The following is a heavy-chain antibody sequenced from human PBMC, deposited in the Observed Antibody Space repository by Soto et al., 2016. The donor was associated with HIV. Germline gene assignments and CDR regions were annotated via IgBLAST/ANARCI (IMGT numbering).Heavy chain of an antibody. CDR3: ASQAAHHFPQEARY. V-gene: IGHV1-2*02. Sequence: QVQLVQSGAEVKKPGASVKVSCKASGYTFIGYYIHWVRQAPGQGPEWMGWINPNSGGTNYAQKFQGRVTMTRDTSINTAYMELSRLRSEDTAVYYCASQAAHHFPQEARYWGQGTLVTASS. CDR1: GYTFIGYY. J-gene: IGHJ4*02. CDR2: INPNSGGT.